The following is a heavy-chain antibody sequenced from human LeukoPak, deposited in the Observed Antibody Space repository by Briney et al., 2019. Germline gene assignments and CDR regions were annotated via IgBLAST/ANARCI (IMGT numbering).Heavy chain of an antibody. V-gene: IGHV3-48*01. CDR1: GFTFSDHI. J-gene: IGHJ4*02. Sequence: PGGSLRLSCAASGFTFSDHIMNWVCQLPGKRLEWVAYVSGSGSTVYYADSVKGRFTISRDNGKSSLYLQMNSLRVEDTALYYCVRQFASWGQGTLVTVSS. CDR3: VRQFAS. CDR2: VSGSGSTV.